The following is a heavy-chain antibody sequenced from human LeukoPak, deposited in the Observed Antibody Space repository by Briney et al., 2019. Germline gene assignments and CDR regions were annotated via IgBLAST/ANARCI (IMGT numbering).Heavy chain of an antibody. CDR1: GGSFSGYY. CDR2: ISHSGST. D-gene: IGHD3-16*02. Sequence: SETLSLTCAVYGGSFSGYYWSWIRQPPGKGLEWIGEISHSGSTNYNPSLKSRVTISVDTSKNQFSLKLSSVTAADTAVYYCARGRNDYVWGSYRNPFDYWGQGTLVTVSS. J-gene: IGHJ4*02. CDR3: ARGRNDYVWGSYRNPFDY. V-gene: IGHV4-34*01.